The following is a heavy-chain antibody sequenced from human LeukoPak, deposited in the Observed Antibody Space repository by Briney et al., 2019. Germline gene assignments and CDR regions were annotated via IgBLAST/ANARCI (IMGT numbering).Heavy chain of an antibody. V-gene: IGHV4-39*07. D-gene: IGHD6-19*01. J-gene: IGHJ5*02. CDR1: GGSISSSSYY. CDR2: IFYSGTT. CDR3: ARGGPPWSSSGWMVLNWFDP. Sequence: SETLSLTCIVSGGSISSSSYYWGWFRQPPGKGLEWIGSIFYSGTTYYNPSLKSRVTISVDTSKNQFSLKLSSVTAADTAVYYCARGGPPWSSSGWMVLNWFDPWGQGTLVTVSS.